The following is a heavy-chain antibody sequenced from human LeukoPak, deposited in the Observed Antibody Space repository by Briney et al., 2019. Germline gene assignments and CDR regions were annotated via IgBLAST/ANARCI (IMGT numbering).Heavy chain of an antibody. D-gene: IGHD6-13*01. CDR3: ARVVSSPAAGDPFDY. J-gene: IGHJ4*02. CDR1: GFTFSSYC. CDR2: IKQDGSEK. V-gene: IGHV3-7*01. Sequence: PGGSLRLSCAASGFTFSSYCMSWVRQAPGKGLEWVANIKQDGSEKYYVDSVKGRFTISRDNAKNSLYLQMNSLRAEDTAVYYCARVVSSPAAGDPFDYWGQGTLVPVSS.